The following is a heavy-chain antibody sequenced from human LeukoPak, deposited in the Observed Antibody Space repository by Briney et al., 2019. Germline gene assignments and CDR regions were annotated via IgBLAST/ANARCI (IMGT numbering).Heavy chain of an antibody. CDR3: ARDYIVVQQPYGMDV. Sequence: GGSLRLSCVTSGFTFRSYDMSWVRQAPGKGLEWVSSISGGGDTTHYADSVKGRFTISRDNSKNTLYLQMNSLRAEDTAVYYCARDYIVVQQPYGMDVWGQGTTVTVSS. CDR1: GFTFRSYD. J-gene: IGHJ6*02. CDR2: ISGGGDTT. V-gene: IGHV3-23*01. D-gene: IGHD2-15*01.